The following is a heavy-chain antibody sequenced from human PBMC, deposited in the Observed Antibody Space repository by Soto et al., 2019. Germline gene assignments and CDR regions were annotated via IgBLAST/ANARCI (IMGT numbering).Heavy chain of an antibody. Sequence: ASVKVSCKASGYTFTSYGISWVRQAPGQGLEWMGWINPNSGGTNYAQKFQGWVTMTRDTSISTAYMELSRLRSDDTAVYYCARDKVGRDGYNQYYYYGMDVWGQGTTVTVSS. CDR3: ARDKVGRDGYNQYYYYGMDV. CDR2: INPNSGGT. J-gene: IGHJ6*02. CDR1: GYTFTSYG. D-gene: IGHD5-12*01. V-gene: IGHV1-2*04.